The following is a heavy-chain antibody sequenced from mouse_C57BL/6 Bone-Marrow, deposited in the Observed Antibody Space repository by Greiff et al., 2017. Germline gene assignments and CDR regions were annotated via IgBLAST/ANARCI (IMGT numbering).Heavy chain of an antibody. J-gene: IGHJ2*01. D-gene: IGHD3-1*01. CDR2: INPSSGYT. CDR3: AKTGALDY. V-gene: IGHV1-4*01. Sequence: QVQLKQSGAELARPGASVKMSCKASGYTFTSYSMHWVKQRPGQGLEWIGYINPSSGYTKYNQKFKDKATLTADKSSSTAYMQLSSLTSEDSAVYYWAKTGALDYWGQGTTLTVSS. CDR1: GYTFTSYS.